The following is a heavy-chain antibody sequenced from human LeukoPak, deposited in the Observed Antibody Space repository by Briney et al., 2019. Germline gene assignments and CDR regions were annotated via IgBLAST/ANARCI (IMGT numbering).Heavy chain of an antibody. Sequence: RGSLRLSCAASGFTFSDYYMSWIRPAPGEGLEWVSYINPSSTNTNYADSVKGRFTISRDNAKTSLYLQMNSLRAEDTAVYYCARVAWFGDLLAAIDCWGQGTLVTVSS. CDR1: GFTFSDYY. V-gene: IGHV3-11*05. CDR2: INPSSTNT. J-gene: IGHJ4*02. CDR3: ARVAWFGDLLAAIDC. D-gene: IGHD3-10*01.